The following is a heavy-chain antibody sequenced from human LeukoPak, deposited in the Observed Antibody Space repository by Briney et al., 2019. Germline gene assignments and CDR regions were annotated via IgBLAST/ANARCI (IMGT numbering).Heavy chain of an antibody. J-gene: IGHJ6*03. V-gene: IGHV1-46*01. CDR1: GYTFTSYY. Sequence: ASVKVSCKASGYTFTSYYMHWVRQAPGQGLEWMGIINPSGGSTSYAQKFQGRVTMTRDTSTSTVYMELSSLRSEDTAVYYCARDPVHCSSTSCPYYYYYYYMDVWGKGTTVTVSS. D-gene: IGHD2-2*01. CDR3: ARDPVHCSSTSCPYYYYYYYMDV. CDR2: INPSGGST.